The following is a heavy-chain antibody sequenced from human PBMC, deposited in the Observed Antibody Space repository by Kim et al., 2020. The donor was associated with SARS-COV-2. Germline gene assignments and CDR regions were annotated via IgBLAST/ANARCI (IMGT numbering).Heavy chain of an antibody. D-gene: IGHD2-2*02. CDR1: GYTFTSYY. V-gene: IGHV1-46*01. Sequence: ASVKVSCKASGYTFTSYYMHWVRQAPGQGLEWMGIINPSGGSTSYAQKFQGRVTMTRDTSTSTVYMELSSLRPEDTAVYYCARGLIVPAAIGNWFDPWGQGTLVTVSS. J-gene: IGHJ5*02. CDR2: INPSGGST. CDR3: ARGLIVPAAIGNWFDP.